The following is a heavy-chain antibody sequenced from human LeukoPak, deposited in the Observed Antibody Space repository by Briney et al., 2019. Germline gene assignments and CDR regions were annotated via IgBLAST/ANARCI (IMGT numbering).Heavy chain of an antibody. Sequence: SETLSLTCAVYGGSFSGYYWSWIHQPPGKGLEWIGEINHSGSTNYNPSLKSRVTISVDTSKNQFSLKLSSVTAADTAVYYCARQGRRITMVRGVITNWFDPWGQGTLVTVSS. D-gene: IGHD3-10*01. V-gene: IGHV4-34*01. CDR3: ARQGRRITMVRGVITNWFDP. CDR2: INHSGST. J-gene: IGHJ5*02. CDR1: GGSFSGYY.